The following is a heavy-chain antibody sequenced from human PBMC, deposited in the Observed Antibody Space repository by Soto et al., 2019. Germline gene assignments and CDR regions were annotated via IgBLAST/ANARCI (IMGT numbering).Heavy chain of an antibody. CDR2: IKPILSMS. V-gene: IGHV1-69*02. CDR1: GDTFNFYS. J-gene: IGHJ4*02. CDR3: ATSYGSGYRAFDS. Sequence: QVQLVQSGADVQRPGSSVRVSCKASGDTFNFYSINWVRQAPGLGLQWMGRIKPILSMSNYAPRFQGRVTMTADKSTSPAYMELSSMRSEDTAMYYCATSYGSGYRAFDSWGQGALVTVSS. D-gene: IGHD3-10*01.